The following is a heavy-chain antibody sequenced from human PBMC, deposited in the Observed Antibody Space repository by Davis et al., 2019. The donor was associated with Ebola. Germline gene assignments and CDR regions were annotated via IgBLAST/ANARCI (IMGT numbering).Heavy chain of an antibody. Sequence: PGGSLRLSCAASGFSFSNYAMNWVRQAPGKGLEWVSTVTTNADATFYAVSVKGRFTISRDNSKNTLYLRMNSLRADDTALYYCARDSVAGNGIYDAYDIWGPGTMVTVSS. CDR3: ARDSVAGNGIYDAYDI. CDR2: VTTNADAT. V-gene: IGHV3-23*01. J-gene: IGHJ3*02. D-gene: IGHD6-19*01. CDR1: GFSFSNYA.